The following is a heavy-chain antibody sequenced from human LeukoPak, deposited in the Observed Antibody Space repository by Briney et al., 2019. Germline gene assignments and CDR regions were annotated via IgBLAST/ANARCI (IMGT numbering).Heavy chain of an antibody. CDR3: VRDRVFGAYGMDV. Sequence: ASVKVSCKASGYTFTSNGISWVRQAPGQGLEWMGWISAYNGNTKYAQKVQGRVTVTTDTATSTANMELRSLRSDDTAVYYCVRDRVFGAYGMDVWGQGTTVTVSS. CDR1: GYTFTSNG. V-gene: IGHV1-18*01. J-gene: IGHJ6*02. CDR2: ISAYNGNT. D-gene: IGHD3-10*01.